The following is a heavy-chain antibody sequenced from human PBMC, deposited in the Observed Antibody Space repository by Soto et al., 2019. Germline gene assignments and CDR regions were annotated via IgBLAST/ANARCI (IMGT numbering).Heavy chain of an antibody. V-gene: IGHV3-21*01. D-gene: IGHD6-13*01. CDR2: ISSSSSYI. CDR3: ARSGGAAGNLWYFDY. Sequence: PGGSLRLSCAASGFTFSSYSMNWVRQAPGKGLEWVSSISSSSSYIYYADSVKGRFTISRDNAKNSLYLQMNSLRAEDTAVYYCARSGGAAGNLWYFDYWGQGTLVAVSS. J-gene: IGHJ4*02. CDR1: GFTFSSYS.